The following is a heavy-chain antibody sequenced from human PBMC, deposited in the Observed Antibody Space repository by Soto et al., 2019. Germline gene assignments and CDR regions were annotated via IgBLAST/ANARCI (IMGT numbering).Heavy chain of an antibody. V-gene: IGHV2-5*02. J-gene: IGHJ6*02. CDR2: IYWDDDK. CDR1: GFSLNTGGLG. D-gene: IGHD2-21*02. CDR3: IPSRCGVDCLRSYSSHYYYGFDV. Sequence: QITLKESGPPLLKPTQTLTLTCSVSGFSLNTGGLGVGWIRQPPGKALEWLALIYWDDDKRYSPSLRNRLSISTDTSNNQVVFTMTSMDPVDSATYSCIPSRCGVDCLRSYSSHYYYGFDVWCQGTTVTVSS.